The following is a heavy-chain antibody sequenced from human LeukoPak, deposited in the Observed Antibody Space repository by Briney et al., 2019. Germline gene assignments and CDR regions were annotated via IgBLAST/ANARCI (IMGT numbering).Heavy chain of an antibody. J-gene: IGHJ3*02. D-gene: IGHD6-13*01. CDR3: ANMQLFKGVFEI. CDR2: ISVVRDNT. Sequence: PGGSLRLSCAASGFTFSSFALRWVRQAPGKGLDWVSAISVVRDNTYYADSVKGRFTISRDNSKNTLDLHMNSLTADDTAVYYCANMQLFKGVFEIWGQGTRVTVSS. V-gene: IGHV3-23*01. CDR1: GFTFSSFA.